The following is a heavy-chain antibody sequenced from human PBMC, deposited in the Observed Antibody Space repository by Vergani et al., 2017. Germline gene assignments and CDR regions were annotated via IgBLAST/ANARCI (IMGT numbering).Heavy chain of an antibody. V-gene: IGHV2-70*04. CDR3: ALSDSGGIDY. CDR2: SDWDDDK. Sequence: QVPLQESGPALVKPTQTLTLTCTFSGFSLSTSGMRVSWIRQPPGKALEWLARSDWDDDKFYSTSLNTRLTISKDTSKNQVVLTMTNMDPVDTATYYCALSDSGGIDYWGQGTLVTVSS. D-gene: IGHD1-26*01. CDR1: GFSLSTSGMR. J-gene: IGHJ4*02.